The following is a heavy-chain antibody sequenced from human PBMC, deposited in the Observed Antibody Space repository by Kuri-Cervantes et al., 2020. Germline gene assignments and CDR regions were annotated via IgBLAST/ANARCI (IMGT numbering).Heavy chain of an antibody. CDR2: IIPIFCTA. J-gene: IGHJ5*02. CDR3: ARAGYYYDSSGYYDH. D-gene: IGHD3-22*01. CDR1: GYTFTGYY. V-gene: IGHV1-69*13. Sequence: SVKVSCKASGYTFTGYYMHWVRQAPGQGLEWMGGIIPIFCTANYAQKFQGRVTITADESTSTAYMELSSLRSEDTAVYYCARAGYYYDSSGYYDHWGQGTLVTVSS.